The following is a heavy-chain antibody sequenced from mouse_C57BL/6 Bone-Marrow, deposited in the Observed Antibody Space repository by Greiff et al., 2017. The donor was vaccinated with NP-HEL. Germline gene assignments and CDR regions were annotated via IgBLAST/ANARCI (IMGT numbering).Heavy chain of an antibody. V-gene: IGHV2-3*01. Sequence: VMLVESGPGLVAPSQSLSITCTVSGFSLTSYGVSWVRQPPGKGLEWLGVIWGDGSTNYHSALLSRLSISKDNSKSQVFLKLNSLQTDDTATYYCAKRDYGRRGSAMDYWGQGTSVTVSS. CDR2: IWGDGST. CDR3: AKRDYGRRGSAMDY. J-gene: IGHJ4*01. D-gene: IGHD1-1*01. CDR1: GFSLTSYG.